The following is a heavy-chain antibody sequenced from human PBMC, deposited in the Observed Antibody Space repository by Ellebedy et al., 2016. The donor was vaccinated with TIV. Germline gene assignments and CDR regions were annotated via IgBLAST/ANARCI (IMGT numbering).Heavy chain of an antibody. CDR1: GFIFSDYY. CDR3: AKARPGPFDF. V-gene: IGHV3-23*01. Sequence: GESLKISCTASGFIFSDYYMTWVRQAPGKGLEWVSSVGGSGGDISYSDSVKGRFTISRDNSKNTVHLQMDSLTAEDTAVYYCAKARPGPFDFWGQGTLVTVSS. J-gene: IGHJ4*02. CDR2: VGGSGGDI.